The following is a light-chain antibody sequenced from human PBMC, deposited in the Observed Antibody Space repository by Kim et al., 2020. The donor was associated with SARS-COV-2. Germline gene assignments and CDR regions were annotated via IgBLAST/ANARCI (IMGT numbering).Light chain of an antibody. J-gene: IGLJ2*01. Sequence: ELTQPPSASGTPGQRVTISCSGSISNIGTNTVNWYQQLPGTAPKLLIYSNNQRPPGVPDRFSGSKSGTSASLAISGLQSDDEADYYCAAWDDSRTVLFGGGTQLTVL. CDR1: ISNIGTNT. V-gene: IGLV1-44*01. CDR2: SNN. CDR3: AAWDDSRTVL.